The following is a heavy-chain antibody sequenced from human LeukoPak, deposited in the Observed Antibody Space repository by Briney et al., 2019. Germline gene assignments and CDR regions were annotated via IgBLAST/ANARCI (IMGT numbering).Heavy chain of an antibody. CDR2: ISWNSGSI. V-gene: IGHV3-9*01. J-gene: IGHJ3*02. Sequence: PGGSLRLSCAASGFTFDDYAMHWVRQAPGKGLEWVSGISWNSGSIVYADSVKGRFTISRDNAKNCLYLQMNSLRAEDTALYYCAKDTLRSGYYSGAFDIWGQGTMVTVSS. CDR3: AKDTLRSGYYSGAFDI. CDR1: GFTFDDYA. D-gene: IGHD3-22*01.